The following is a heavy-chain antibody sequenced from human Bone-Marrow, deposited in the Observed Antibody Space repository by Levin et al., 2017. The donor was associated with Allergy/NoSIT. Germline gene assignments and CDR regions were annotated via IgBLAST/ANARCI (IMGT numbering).Heavy chain of an antibody. D-gene: IGHD3-10*01. CDR3: ARVHVGSGSYSPDY. J-gene: IGHJ4*02. CDR1: GGSVSSGSYY. V-gene: IGHV4-61*01. CDR2: IYYSGST. Sequence: PSETLSLTCTVSGGSVSSGSYYWSWIRQPPGKGLEWIGYIYYSGSTNYNPSLKSRVTISVDTSKNQFSLKLSSVTAADTAVYYCARVHVGSGSYSPDYWGQGTLVTVSS.